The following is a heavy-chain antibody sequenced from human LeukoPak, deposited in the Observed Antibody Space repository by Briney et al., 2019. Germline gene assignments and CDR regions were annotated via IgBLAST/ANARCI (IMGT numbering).Heavy chain of an antibody. Sequence: SETLSLTCTVSGGSISSYYWSWIRQPAGEGLEWIGRIYTSGSTNYNPSLKSRVTMSVDTSKNQFSLKLSSVTAADTAVYYCARDGPSETSYYYYYMDVWGKGTTVTVSS. CDR2: IYTSGST. J-gene: IGHJ6*03. CDR1: GGSISSYY. CDR3: ARDGPSETSYYYYYMDV. D-gene: IGHD6-6*01. V-gene: IGHV4-4*07.